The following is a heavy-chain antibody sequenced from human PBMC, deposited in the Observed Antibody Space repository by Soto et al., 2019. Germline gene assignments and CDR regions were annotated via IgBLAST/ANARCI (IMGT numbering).Heavy chain of an antibody. J-gene: IGHJ5*02. CDR1: NGSIGGFY. Sequence: SETLSLTCSISNGSIGGFYWNWIRQSPEKGLEWIGQIYFSGSTIYSPSFQSRVTLSVDSSKSQVALRLTSVTAADTAVYFCASASGLSIYNWFVLWGQGILPTVSS. CDR2: IYFSGST. D-gene: IGHD3-10*01. CDR3: ASASGLSIYNWFVL. V-gene: IGHV4-59*01.